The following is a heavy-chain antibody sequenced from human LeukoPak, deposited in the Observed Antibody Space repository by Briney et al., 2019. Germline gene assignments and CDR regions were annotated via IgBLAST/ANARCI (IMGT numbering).Heavy chain of an antibody. CDR1: GGSFSGYY. CDR3: ARIITSGYYYFDY. V-gene: IGHV4-34*01. Sequence: PSETLSLTCAVYGGSFSGYYWSWIRQPPGKGLEWIGEINHSGSTNYNPSLKSRVTISVDTSKSQFSLELSSVTAADTAVYYCARIITSGYYYFDYWGQGTLVTVSS. CDR2: INHSGST. J-gene: IGHJ4*02. D-gene: IGHD5-12*01.